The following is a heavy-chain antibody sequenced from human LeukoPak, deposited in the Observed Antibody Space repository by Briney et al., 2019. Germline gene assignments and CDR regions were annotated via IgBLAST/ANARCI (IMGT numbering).Heavy chain of an antibody. J-gene: IGHJ3*02. CDR1: GGSISSSNYY. Sequence: SETLSLTCTVSGGSISSSNYYWDWIRQPPGKGLEWIGNIYYSGSTNYNPSLKSRVTISVDTSKNQFSLKLSSVTAADTAVYYCASHGEMATIVDAFDIWGQGTMVTVSS. D-gene: IGHD5-24*01. CDR3: ASHGEMATIVDAFDI. V-gene: IGHV4-39*07. CDR2: IYYSGST.